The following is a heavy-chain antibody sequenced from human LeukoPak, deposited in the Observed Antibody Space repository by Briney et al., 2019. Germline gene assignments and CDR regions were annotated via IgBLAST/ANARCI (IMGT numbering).Heavy chain of an antibody. CDR1: GGSINNYY. CDR3: ARGYGSGLFFDY. CDR2: IYYTGST. V-gene: IGHV4-59*01. D-gene: IGHD6-19*01. Sequence: PSETLSLTCTVSGGSINNYYWTWIRQPPGRGLEGIGYIYYTGSTNYNPSLKSRVTISVDTSKNQFALKLSSVTAADTAVYYCARGYGSGLFFDYWGLGTLVTVSS. J-gene: IGHJ4*02.